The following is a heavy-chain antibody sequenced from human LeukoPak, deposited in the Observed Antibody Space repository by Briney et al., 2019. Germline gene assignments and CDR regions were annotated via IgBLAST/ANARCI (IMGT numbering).Heavy chain of an antibody. CDR1: GFSFSDYS. CDR3: TRGLRFLEWLSSL. J-gene: IGHJ4*02. D-gene: IGHD3-3*01. V-gene: IGHV3-48*01. CDR2: ISSTSRIT. Sequence: PGGSLRLSCAASGFSFSDYSLNWVRQAPGKGLEWVSYISSTSRITYYADSVRGRFTISRDNSKNTLYLQMNSLRPEDTAVYYCTRGLRFLEWLSSLWGQGTLVTVSS.